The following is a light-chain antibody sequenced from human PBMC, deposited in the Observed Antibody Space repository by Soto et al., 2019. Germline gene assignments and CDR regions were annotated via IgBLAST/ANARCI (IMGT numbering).Light chain of an antibody. CDR3: QQYAGSPWT. CDR2: GAS. CDR1: QSVSSSY. J-gene: IGKJ1*01. Sequence: MVLTQSPGNLSLSRGERATLSCRASQSVSSSYLAWYQQKPGQAPRLLIYGASSRATGIPDRFSGSGSGTDFTLTISRLEPEDFAVYYCQQYAGSPWTFGQGTKVDIK. V-gene: IGKV3-20*01.